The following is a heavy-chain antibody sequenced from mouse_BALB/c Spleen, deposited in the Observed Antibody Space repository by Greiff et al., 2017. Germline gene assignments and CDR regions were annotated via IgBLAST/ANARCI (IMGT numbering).Heavy chain of an antibody. CDR3: ARRATYYGNLYAMDY. V-gene: IGHV8-12*01. CDR1: GFSLSTSGMG. Sequence: ESGPGILQPSQTLSLTCSFSGFSLSTSGMGVSWIRQPSGKGLEWLAHIYWDDDKRYNPSLKSRLTISKDTSRNQVFLKITSVDTADTATYYCARRATYYGNLYAMDYWGQGTSVTVSS. J-gene: IGHJ4*01. CDR2: IYWDDDK. D-gene: IGHD2-10*01.